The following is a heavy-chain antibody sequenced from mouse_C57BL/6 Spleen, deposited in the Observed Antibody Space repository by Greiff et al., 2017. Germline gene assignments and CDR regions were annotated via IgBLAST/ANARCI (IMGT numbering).Heavy chain of an antibody. V-gene: IGHV1-7*01. CDR1: GYTFTSYW. J-gene: IGHJ3*01. Sequence: QVQLQQSGAELAKPGASVKLSCKASGYTFTSYWMHWVKQRPGQGLEWIGYINPSSGYPTYNQKFKEKDTLTADKSSSTAYMQLSSLTYEDSAVYYCASRGYDCDWFAYWGQGTLVTVSA. D-gene: IGHD2-4*01. CDR3: ASRGYDCDWFAY. CDR2: INPSSGYP.